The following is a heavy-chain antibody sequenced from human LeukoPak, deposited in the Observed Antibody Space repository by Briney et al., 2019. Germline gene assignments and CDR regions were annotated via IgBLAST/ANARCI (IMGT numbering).Heavy chain of an antibody. CDR1: GYTFTGYY. V-gene: IGHV1-2*02. D-gene: IGHD3-22*01. J-gene: IGHJ4*02. CDR3: ARASPTYSYDSSGYYLDY. CDR2: INPNSGGT. Sequence: GASVKVSCKASGYTFTGYYMHWVRQAPGQGLEWMGWINPNSGGTNYAQKFQGRVTMTKDTSISTAYMELSRLRSDDTAVYYCARASPTYSYDSSGYYLDYWGRGTVVTVSS.